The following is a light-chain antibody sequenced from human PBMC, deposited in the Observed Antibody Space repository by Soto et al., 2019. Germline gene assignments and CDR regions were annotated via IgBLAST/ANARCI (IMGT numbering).Light chain of an antibody. CDR2: WAS. J-gene: IGKJ2*01. Sequence: DIVMTQSPDSLAVSLGERATINCKSSQSVLYSSNNKNYLAWYQQKPGQPPKLLIYWASTRESGVPDRFSGSGSRTDFTLTISSLQAEDVAVYYCQHYYSTPPTFGQGTKLEIK. CDR1: QSVLYSSNNKNY. CDR3: QHYYSTPPT. V-gene: IGKV4-1*01.